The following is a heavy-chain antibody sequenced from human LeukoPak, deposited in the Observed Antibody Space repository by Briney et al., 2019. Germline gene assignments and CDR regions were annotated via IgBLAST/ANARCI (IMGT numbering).Heavy chain of an antibody. CDR3: ARDRTRFTMIPTWFDP. V-gene: IGHV1-69*13. Sequence: VASVKVSCKASGYTFTSYGISWVRQAPGQGLEWMGGIIPIFGTANYAQKFQGRVTITADESTSTAYMELSSLRSEDTAVYYCARDRTRFTMIPTWFDPWGQGTLVTVSS. CDR1: GYTFTSYG. D-gene: IGHD3-22*01. J-gene: IGHJ5*02. CDR2: IIPIFGTA.